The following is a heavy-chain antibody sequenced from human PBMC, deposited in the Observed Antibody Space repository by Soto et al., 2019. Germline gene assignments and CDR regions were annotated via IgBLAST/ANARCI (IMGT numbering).Heavy chain of an antibody. V-gene: IGHV4-31*03. Sequence: SETLSFTCTVSGGSISSGGYYWSWIRQHPGKGLEWIGYIYYSGSTYYNPSLKSRVTISVDTSKNQFSLKLSSVTAADTAVYYCARVLVGGATPFDPWGQGTLVTVSS. D-gene: IGHD1-26*01. J-gene: IGHJ5*02. CDR1: GGSISSGGYY. CDR2: IYYSGST. CDR3: ARVLVGGATPFDP.